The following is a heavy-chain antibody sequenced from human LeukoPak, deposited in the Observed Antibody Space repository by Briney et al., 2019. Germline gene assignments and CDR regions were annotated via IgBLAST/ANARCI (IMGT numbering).Heavy chain of an antibody. J-gene: IGHJ4*02. V-gene: IGHV3-23*01. CDR3: AKDINGGYSSGCFDY. CDR1: GITFSSYG. Sequence: GGTLRLSCAASGITFSSYGMSWVRQAPGKGLEWVSSISSTGGTTYYADSVKGRFTISRDNAKNSLYLQMNSLRAEDTALYYCAKDINGGYSSGCFDYWGQGTLVTVSS. CDR2: ISSTGGTT. D-gene: IGHD6-19*01.